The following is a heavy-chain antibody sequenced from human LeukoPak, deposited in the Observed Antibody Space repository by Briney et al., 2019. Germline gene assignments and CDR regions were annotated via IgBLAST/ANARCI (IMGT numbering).Heavy chain of an antibody. CDR3: ARGGGYEYYFDY. V-gene: IGHV4-59*01. J-gene: IGHJ4*02. D-gene: IGHD5-12*01. CDR2: IYYSGST. Sequence: PSETLSLTCTVSGGSISSYYWSWIRQPPAKGLEWIGYIYYSGSTNYNPSLKSRVTISVDTSKNQFSLKLSSVTAADPAVYYCARGGGYEYYFDYWGQGTLVTVSS. CDR1: GGSISSYY.